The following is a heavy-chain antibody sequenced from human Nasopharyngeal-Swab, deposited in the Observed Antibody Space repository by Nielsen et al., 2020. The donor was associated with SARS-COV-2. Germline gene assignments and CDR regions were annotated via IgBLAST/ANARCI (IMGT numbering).Heavy chain of an antibody. CDR3: ATSRAYTGAGSYGDALDV. Sequence: ASVKVSCKASGYTFTGYYMHWVRQAPGQGLEWMGRINPNSGGTNYAQKFQGRVTMTRDTSVSTAHMELGRLRSDDTAVYYCATSRAYTGAGSYGDALDVWGQGTMVTVSS. V-gene: IGHV1-2*06. D-gene: IGHD5-18*01. CDR1: GYTFTGYY. CDR2: INPNSGGT. J-gene: IGHJ3*01.